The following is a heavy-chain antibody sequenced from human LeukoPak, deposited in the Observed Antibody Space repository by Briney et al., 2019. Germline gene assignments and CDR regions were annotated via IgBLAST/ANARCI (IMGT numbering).Heavy chain of an antibody. J-gene: IGHJ4*02. CDR3: ARGPSKYYFDY. CDR1: GFTFSDYN. V-gene: IGHV3-21*01. CDR2: ITSSSTYI. Sequence: GSLRLSCVGSGFTFSDYNMNWVRQAPGKGLEWVSSITSSSTYIYYADSVKGRFTISRDNAKNSLYLQMNSLRAEDTAVYYCARGPSKYYFDYWGQGTLVTVSS.